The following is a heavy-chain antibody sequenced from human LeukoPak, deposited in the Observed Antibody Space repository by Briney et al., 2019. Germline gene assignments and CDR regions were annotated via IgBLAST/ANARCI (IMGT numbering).Heavy chain of an antibody. CDR3: ARTPREVWFDP. CDR1: GGSVSSGGYY. D-gene: IGHD1-26*01. CDR2: IYYSGST. Sequence: PSETLSLTCTVSGGSVSSGGYYWSWIRQPPGKGLEWIGYIYYSGSTNYNPSLKSRVTISVDTSKNQFSLKLSSVTAADTAVYYCARTPREVWFDPWGQGTLVTVSS. J-gene: IGHJ5*02. V-gene: IGHV4-61*08.